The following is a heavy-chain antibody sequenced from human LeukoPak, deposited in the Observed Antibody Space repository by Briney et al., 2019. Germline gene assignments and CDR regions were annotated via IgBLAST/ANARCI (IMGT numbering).Heavy chain of an antibody. D-gene: IGHD1-1*01. Sequence: ASVKVSRKASGYTFSGYYIHWVRQAPRQGLEWMGWINPNNGATNYAQKFQGGVTMTRDTSITTFYMEVSSLTSDDTAVFYCARYNWNDVVSALDSWGQGTLVTVSS. CDR2: INPNNGAT. CDR3: ARYNWNDVVSALDS. J-gene: IGHJ4*02. CDR1: GYTFSGYY. V-gene: IGHV1-2*02.